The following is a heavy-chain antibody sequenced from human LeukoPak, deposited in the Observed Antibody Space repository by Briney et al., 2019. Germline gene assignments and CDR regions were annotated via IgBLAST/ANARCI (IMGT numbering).Heavy chain of an antibody. D-gene: IGHD1-26*01. Sequence: GGSLRLSCAASGFTFSSYGMHWVRQAPGKGLEGVALISYNGSNKYYADSVKGRFTISRDNSKNTLYLQMNSLRTEDTAVYYCAKDRDSGSFRGAFDIWGQGTMVTVAS. J-gene: IGHJ3*02. CDR3: AKDRDSGSFRGAFDI. V-gene: IGHV3-30*18. CDR2: ISYNGSNK. CDR1: GFTFSSYG.